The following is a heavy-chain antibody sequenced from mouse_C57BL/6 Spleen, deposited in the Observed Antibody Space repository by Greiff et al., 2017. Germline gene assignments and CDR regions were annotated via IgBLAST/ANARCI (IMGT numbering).Heavy chain of an antibody. Sequence: QVQLQQSGAELVKPGASVKISCKASGYAFSSYWMNWVKQRPGKGLEWIGQIYPGDGDTNYNGKFKGKATLTADKSSSTAYMQLSSLTSEDSAVYFCARSFYGNCLDYWGQGTTLTVSS. V-gene: IGHV1-80*01. CDR1: GYAFSSYW. J-gene: IGHJ2*01. D-gene: IGHD2-1*01. CDR3: ARSFYGNCLDY. CDR2: IYPGDGDT.